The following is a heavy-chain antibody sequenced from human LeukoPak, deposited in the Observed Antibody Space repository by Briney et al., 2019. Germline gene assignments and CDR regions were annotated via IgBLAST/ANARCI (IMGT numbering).Heavy chain of an antibody. D-gene: IGHD3-3*01. CDR2: IYTSGTT. Sequence: SETLSLTCTVSGDSISSYYWNWIRQPAGKGLEWIGRIYTSGTTNYNPSLKSRVTISVDTSKNQFSLKLSSVTAADTAVYYCAGYDFWSGLDYWGQGTLVTVSS. V-gene: IGHV4-4*07. CDR1: GDSISSYY. J-gene: IGHJ4*02. CDR3: AGYDFWSGLDY.